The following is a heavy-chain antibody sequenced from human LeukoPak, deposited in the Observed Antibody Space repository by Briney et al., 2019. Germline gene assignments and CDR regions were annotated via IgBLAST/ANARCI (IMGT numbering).Heavy chain of an antibody. CDR1: GFTFDDYA. D-gene: IGHD5-18*01. CDR3: AKGGNTAMALDAFDI. J-gene: IGHJ3*02. Sequence: GGSLRLSCAASGFTFDDYAMHWVRQAPGKGLEWVSLISGDGGRTYYADSVKGRFTISRDKSKNSLYLQMNSLRTEDTALYYCAKGGNTAMALDAFDIWGQGTMVTVSS. V-gene: IGHV3-43*02. CDR2: ISGDGGRT.